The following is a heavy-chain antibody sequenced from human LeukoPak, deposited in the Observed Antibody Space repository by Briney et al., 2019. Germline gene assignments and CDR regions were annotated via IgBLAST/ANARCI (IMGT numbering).Heavy chain of an antibody. J-gene: IGHJ5*02. CDR1: GGTFSSYA. CDR2: IIPIFGTA. V-gene: IGHV1-69*13. CDR3: ARAEVRGVIIKFFDP. Sequence: ASVKVSCKASGGTFSSYAISWVRQAPGQGLEWMGGIIPIFGTANYAQKFQGRVTITADASTSTAYMELSSLRSEDTAVYYCARAEVRGVIIKFFDPWGQGTLVTVPS. D-gene: IGHD3-10*01.